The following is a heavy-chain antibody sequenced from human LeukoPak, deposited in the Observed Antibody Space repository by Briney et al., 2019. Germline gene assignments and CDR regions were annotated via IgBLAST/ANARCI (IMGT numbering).Heavy chain of an antibody. CDR3: AVIAARPAWGAFDI. J-gene: IGHJ3*02. V-gene: IGHV4-39*07. D-gene: IGHD6-6*01. Sequence: SETLSLTCTVSGGSISSSSYYWGWIRQPPGKGLEWIGSIYYSGSTYYNPSLKSRVTISVDTSKNQFSLKLSSVTAADTAVYYCAVIAARPAWGAFDIWGQGTMVTVSS. CDR1: GGSISSSSYY. CDR2: IYYSGST.